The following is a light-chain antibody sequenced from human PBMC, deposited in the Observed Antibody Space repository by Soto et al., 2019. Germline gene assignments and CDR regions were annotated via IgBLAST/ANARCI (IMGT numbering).Light chain of an antibody. J-gene: IGKJ1*01. CDR2: KAS. V-gene: IGKV1-5*03. CDR3: QQDNSYLWT. CDR1: QSISSW. Sequence: DIQMTQSPSTLSASVGDRVTITCRASQSISSWLAWYQQKPGKAPKLLIYKASSFESGVPSRFSGSGSGTEFTLTISSLQPDDFATYYCQQDNSYLWTFGQGTKVEIK.